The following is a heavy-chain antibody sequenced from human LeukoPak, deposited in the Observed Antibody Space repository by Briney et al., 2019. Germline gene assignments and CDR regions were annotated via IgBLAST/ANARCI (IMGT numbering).Heavy chain of an antibody. V-gene: IGHV4-59*12. D-gene: IGHD5/OR15-5a*01. CDR1: GGSISSYY. J-gene: IGHJ3*02. CDR3: ARDRSTSTDDSFDI. Sequence: SETLSLTCTVSGGSISSYYWSWIRQPPGKGLEWIGYIYYSGSTNYNPSLKSRVTIGLDTSKKQVSLKLTSVTASDTAVYYCARDRSTSTDDSFDIWGQGTTVTVSS. CDR2: IYYSGST.